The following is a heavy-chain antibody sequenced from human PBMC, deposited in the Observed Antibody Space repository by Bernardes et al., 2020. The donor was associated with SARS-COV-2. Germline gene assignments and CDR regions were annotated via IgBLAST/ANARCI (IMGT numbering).Heavy chain of an antibody. CDR1: GFTFRSHA. J-gene: IGHJ6*02. CDR2: ISYDGSNK. V-gene: IGHV3-30*18. CDR3: AKDGCSGGSCPLVGYYYGMDV. Sequence: GGSLRLSCAASGFTFRSHAMHWVRQAPGKGLEWVTLISYDGSNKYYADSVKGRFTISRDNSKNTLYLQMNSLRAEDTAVYYCAKDGCSGGSCPLVGYYYGMDVWGQGTTVTVSS. D-gene: IGHD2-15*01.